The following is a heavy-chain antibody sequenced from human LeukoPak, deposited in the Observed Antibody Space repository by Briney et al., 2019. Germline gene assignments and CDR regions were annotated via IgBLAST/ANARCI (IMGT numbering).Heavy chain of an antibody. CDR3: ARDRGVVVAGMGYYFDY. CDR1: GFTFSSYA. Sequence: GGSLRLSCAASGFTFSSYAMSWVRQAPGKGLEWVSAISGSGGSTYYADSVRGRFTVSRDNAKNSLYLQMNSLRAEDTAIYYCARDRGVVVAGMGYYFDYWGQGILVTVSS. J-gene: IGHJ4*02. CDR2: ISGSGGST. V-gene: IGHV3-23*01. D-gene: IGHD2-15*01.